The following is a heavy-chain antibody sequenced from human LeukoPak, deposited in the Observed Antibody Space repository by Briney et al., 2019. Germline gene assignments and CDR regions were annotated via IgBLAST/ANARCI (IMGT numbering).Heavy chain of an antibody. Sequence: ASVKVSCKASGYTFAGYYIHWVRQAPGQGLEWMGWINPSGGGTFYAQIFQGRVTMTRDTSITTAYMELSRLRSDDTAVYYCARGGNYGGNSGMCTFWGQGTPVTVSS. J-gene: IGHJ4*02. CDR1: GYTFAGYY. V-gene: IGHV1-2*02. CDR3: ARGGNYGGNSGMCTF. CDR2: INPSGGGT. D-gene: IGHD4-17*01.